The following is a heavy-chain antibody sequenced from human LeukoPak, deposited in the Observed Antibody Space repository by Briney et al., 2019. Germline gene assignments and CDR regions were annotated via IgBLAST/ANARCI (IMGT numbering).Heavy chain of an antibody. Sequence: SQTLSLACAISGDSVSSNSAAWNWIRQSPSRGLEWLGRTYYRSKWYNDYAVSVKSRITINPDTSKNQFSLQLNSVTPEDTAVYYCARERVVRGVIRPDHAFDIWGQGTMVTVSS. CDR2: TYYRSKWYN. V-gene: IGHV6-1*01. CDR1: GDSVSSNSAA. D-gene: IGHD3-10*01. J-gene: IGHJ3*02. CDR3: ARERVVRGVIRPDHAFDI.